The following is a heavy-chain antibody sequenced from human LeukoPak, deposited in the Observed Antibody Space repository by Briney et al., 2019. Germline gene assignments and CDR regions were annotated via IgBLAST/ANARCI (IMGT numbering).Heavy chain of an antibody. Sequence: ASVKVSCKAFGYTFTSYGISWVRQAPGQGLEWMGWISAYNGNTNYAQKLQGRVTMTTDTSTSTAYMELRSLRSDDTAVYYCARGGMITFGGVNAFDIWGQGTMVTVSS. CDR3: ARGGMITFGGVNAFDI. V-gene: IGHV1-18*01. CDR1: GYTFTSYG. D-gene: IGHD3-16*01. J-gene: IGHJ3*02. CDR2: ISAYNGNT.